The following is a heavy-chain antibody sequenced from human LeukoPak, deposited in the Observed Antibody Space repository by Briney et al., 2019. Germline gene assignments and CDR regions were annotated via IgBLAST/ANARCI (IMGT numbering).Heavy chain of an antibody. CDR1: GDSISTSSYY. J-gene: IGHJ6*03. CDR3: ARHKDYYYSYMDV. Sequence: SETLSLTCSVSGDSISTSSYYWGWIRQPPGKGLEWIGTIYYRGSTYYNPSLTSRVTISVDTSKNQFSLKLSSVTAADTAVYYCARHKDYYYSYMDVWGKGTTVTISS. V-gene: IGHV4-39*01. CDR2: IYYRGST.